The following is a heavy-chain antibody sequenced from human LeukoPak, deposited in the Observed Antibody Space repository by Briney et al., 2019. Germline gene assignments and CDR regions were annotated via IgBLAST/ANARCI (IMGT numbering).Heavy chain of an antibody. V-gene: IGHV4-39*01. CDR1: GGSISIGSYY. CDR2: IYYSGST. Sequence: SETLSLTCTVSGGSISIGSYYRGWIRQPPGKGLEWIGTIYYSGSTYYNPSLKSRVTISVDTSKNQFSLKLNSVTAADTAVYYCARHSGLWFGEPDYWGQGTLVIASS. CDR3: ARHSGLWFGEPDY. D-gene: IGHD3-10*01. J-gene: IGHJ4*02.